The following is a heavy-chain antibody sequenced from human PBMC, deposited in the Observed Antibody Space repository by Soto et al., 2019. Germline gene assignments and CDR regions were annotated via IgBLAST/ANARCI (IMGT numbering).Heavy chain of an antibody. CDR3: ASIFSPSDFHCHGSDHFSRLFDP. CDR2: ITPNSGGT. D-gene: IGHD2-15*01. J-gene: IGHJ5*02. V-gene: IGHV1-2*02. CDR1: GYIFTGYY. Sequence: GASVKVSCKASGYIFTGYYMHWVRQAPGQGLESMGWITPNSGGTNYAQKFRGRVTMTRDTSISTVYMELSRLGSDDTAVYYCASIFSPSDFHCHGSDHFSRLFDPLGQ.